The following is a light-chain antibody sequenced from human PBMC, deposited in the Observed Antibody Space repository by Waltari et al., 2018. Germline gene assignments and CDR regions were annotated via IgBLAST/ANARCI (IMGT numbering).Light chain of an antibody. CDR3: QQYNISPYT. J-gene: IGKJ2*01. V-gene: IGKV1-5*03. CDR1: QSISNW. Sequence: DIQMTQSPSTLSASVGDRVTITCRASQSISNWLAWYQQKPGKAPKDLIYKSFSLQSGVPSRFSGSGSETEFTLTISSLQPDDFATYYCQQYNISPYTFGQGTTLEI. CDR2: KSF.